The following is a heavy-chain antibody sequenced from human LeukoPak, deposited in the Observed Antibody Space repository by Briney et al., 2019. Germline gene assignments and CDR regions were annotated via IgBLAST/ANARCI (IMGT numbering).Heavy chain of an antibody. CDR1: GFTFSSYW. CDR2: IKSDGKT. D-gene: IGHD3-22*01. V-gene: IGHV3-74*01. CDR3: ARAPSEIGGYYPEYFRH. J-gene: IGHJ1*01. Sequence: WGSLRLSCVASGFTFSSYWMHWVRQAPGKGLVWVSRIKSDGKTNYADSVKGRFTISRDNAKNTVSLQMNSLRAEDTGVYYCARAPSEIGGYYPEYFRHWGQGTLVTVSS.